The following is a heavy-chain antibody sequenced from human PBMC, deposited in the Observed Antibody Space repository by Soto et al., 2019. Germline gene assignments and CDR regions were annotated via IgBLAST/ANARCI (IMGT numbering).Heavy chain of an antibody. V-gene: IGHV1-24*01. CDR1: GYTLTELS. CDR2: FDPEDGET. D-gene: IGHD3-9*01. CDR3: ATDRAPEYYDILTGYSTMNWFDP. Sequence: ASVKVSCKVSGYTLTELSMHLVRQAPGKGLEWMGGFDPEDGETIYAQKFQGRVTMTEDTSTDTAYMELSSLRSEDTAVYYCATDRAPEYYDILTGYSTMNWFDPWGQGTLVTVSS. J-gene: IGHJ5*02.